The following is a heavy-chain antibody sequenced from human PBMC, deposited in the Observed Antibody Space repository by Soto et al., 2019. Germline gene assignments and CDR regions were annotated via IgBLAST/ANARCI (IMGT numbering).Heavy chain of an antibody. Sequence: SVKVSCKASGGTLSSYAISWVRQAPGQGLEWMGGIIPIFGTANYAQKFQGRVTITADESTSTAYMELSSLRSEDTAVYYCARDRRYYYDSSGLPRYYYGMDVWGQGTTVTVSS. CDR2: IIPIFGTA. J-gene: IGHJ6*02. CDR1: GGTLSSYA. D-gene: IGHD3-22*01. V-gene: IGHV1-69*13. CDR3: ARDRRYYYDSSGLPRYYYGMDV.